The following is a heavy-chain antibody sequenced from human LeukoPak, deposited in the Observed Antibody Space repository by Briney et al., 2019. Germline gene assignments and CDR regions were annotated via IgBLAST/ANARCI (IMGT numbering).Heavy chain of an antibody. J-gene: IGHJ4*02. V-gene: IGHV3-7*01. CDR2: IIEGGDVK. CDR3: ARVGKNGWDFDH. CDR1: GFTFSAYW. D-gene: IGHD6-19*01. Sequence: PGGSLRLSCAASGFTFSAYWMTWVRQAPGKGLAWVANIIEGGDVKYYVDSVKGRFTISRDNTKNSLYLQMTGLRADDTAVYYCARVGKNGWDFDHWGQGTLVTVSS.